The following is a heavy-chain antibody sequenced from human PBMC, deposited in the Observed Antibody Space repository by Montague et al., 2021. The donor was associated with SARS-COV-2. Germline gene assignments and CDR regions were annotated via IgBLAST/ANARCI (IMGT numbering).Heavy chain of an antibody. Sequence: SLRLSFSVSGFTFSGYAMSWVRQAPGKGLEWVSPISGSAYGMYYADSVKGRFTISRDNSRNTLYLEMNSLRAEDTAVYYCAKSLGVIIVPDGAFDIWGQGTMVTVSS. CDR1: GFTFSGYA. V-gene: IGHV3-23*01. CDR2: ISGSAYGM. D-gene: IGHD3-3*01. J-gene: IGHJ3*02. CDR3: AKSLGVIIVPDGAFDI.